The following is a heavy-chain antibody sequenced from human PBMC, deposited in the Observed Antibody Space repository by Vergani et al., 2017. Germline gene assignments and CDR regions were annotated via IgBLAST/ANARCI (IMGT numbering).Heavy chain of an antibody. J-gene: IGHJ4*02. D-gene: IGHD6-6*01. CDR2: IYYSGST. V-gene: IGHV4-39*01. CDR3: ARSNVEYSSSSAFDY. Sequence: QLQLQESGPGLVKPSETLSLTCTVSGGSISSSSYYWGWIRQPPGQGLEWIGSIYYSGSTYYNPSLKSRLTIAVDTSKNQFSLKLSSVTTADTAVYYCARSNVEYSSSSAFDYWGQGTLVTVSS. CDR1: GGSISSSSYY.